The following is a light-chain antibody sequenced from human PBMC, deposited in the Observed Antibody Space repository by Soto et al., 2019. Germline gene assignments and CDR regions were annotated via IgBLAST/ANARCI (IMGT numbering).Light chain of an antibody. CDR1: QSVSSSY. V-gene: IGKV3-15*01. CDR2: GAS. CDR3: HQYNNLWT. J-gene: IGKJ1*01. Sequence: EIVLTHSPGTLSLSPCERATLSFRASQSVSSSYLAWYQQKPGQAPRLLIYGASTRATGIPARFSGSGSGTEFTLTISSLQSEDFGVYYCHQYNNLWTFGQGTKVDI.